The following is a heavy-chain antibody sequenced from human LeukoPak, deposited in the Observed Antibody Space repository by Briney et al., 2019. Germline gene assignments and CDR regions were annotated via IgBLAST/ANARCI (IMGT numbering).Heavy chain of an antibody. J-gene: IGHJ4*02. Sequence: GGSLRLSCSASGFTFSGYAMHWVRQAPGKGLEYVSAISSNGGSTYYADSVKGSFTTSRDNSKNTLYLQMSSLRAEDTAVYYCVKGQYSGYDAGFDYWGQGTLVTVSS. D-gene: IGHD5-12*01. CDR3: VKGQYSGYDAGFDY. CDR1: GFTFSGYA. CDR2: ISSNGGST. V-gene: IGHV3-64D*06.